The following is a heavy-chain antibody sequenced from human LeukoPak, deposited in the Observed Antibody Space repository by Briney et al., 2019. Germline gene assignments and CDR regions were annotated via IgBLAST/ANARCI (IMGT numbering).Heavy chain of an antibody. CDR2: VNPSSGST. J-gene: IGHJ4*02. Sequence: AASVKVSCKASGYTFTSYYIHWVRQAPGQGLEWMGTVNPSSGSTSYAQKFHGRVTMTRDTSTTTVYMELSSLRSEDTAVYYCARDRASFDYWGQGTLVTVSS. D-gene: IGHD3-10*01. CDR1: GYTFTSYY. CDR3: ARDRASFDY. V-gene: IGHV1-46*01.